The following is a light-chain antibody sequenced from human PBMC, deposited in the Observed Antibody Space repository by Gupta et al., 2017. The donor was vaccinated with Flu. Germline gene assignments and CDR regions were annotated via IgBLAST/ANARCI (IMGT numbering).Light chain of an antibody. J-gene: IGLJ3*02. Sequence: TVTLTCGLSAGSVASSYFHSWYQQTTAQAPRRLIYNKDRRSAGVPGRFSGSFGGNTAALTITGAEEDEESDYYCVRDRGSGTLVFGGGTKVTVL. CDR2: NKD. CDR1: AGSVASSYF. CDR3: VRDRGSGTLV. V-gene: IGLV8-61*01.